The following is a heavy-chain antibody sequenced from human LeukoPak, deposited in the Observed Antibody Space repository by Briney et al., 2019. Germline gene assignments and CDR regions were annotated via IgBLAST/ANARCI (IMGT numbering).Heavy chain of an antibody. CDR1: GFTFSSYA. Sequence: GGSLRLSCAASGFTFSSYAMSWVRQAPGKGLEWVSAISGSGGSTYYADSVKGRFTISRDNAKNSLYLQMNSLRAEDTAVYYCARDKRDPGIAAAATNAFDIWGQGTMVTVSS. CDR2: ISGSGGST. V-gene: IGHV3-23*01. CDR3: ARDKRDPGIAAAATNAFDI. J-gene: IGHJ3*02. D-gene: IGHD6-13*01.